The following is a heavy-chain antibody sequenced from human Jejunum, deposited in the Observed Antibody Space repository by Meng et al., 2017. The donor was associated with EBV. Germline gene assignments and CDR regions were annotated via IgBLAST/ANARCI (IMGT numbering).Heavy chain of an antibody. J-gene: IGHJ4*02. CDR2: MSPDNGDT. CDR3: ARGDGYNLY. V-gene: IGHV1-8*01. D-gene: IGHD5-24*01. CDR1: GYNCTTHH. Sequence: QWQRVQSGAEVKKPGASVKVSCKASGYNCTTHHTNWVRQATGQGLEYMGWMSPDNGDTGYAQNFQGRLTMTRDTSISTAYMELSSLTSDDTAVYYCARGDGYNLYWGQGTLVTVSS.